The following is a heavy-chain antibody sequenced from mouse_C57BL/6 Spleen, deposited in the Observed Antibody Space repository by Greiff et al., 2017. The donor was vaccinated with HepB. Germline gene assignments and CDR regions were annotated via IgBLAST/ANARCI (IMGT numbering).Heavy chain of an antibody. V-gene: IGHV5-17*01. CDR2: ISSGSSTI. Sequence: EVMLVESGGGLVKPGGSLKLSCAASGFTFSDYGMHWVRQAPEKGLEWVAYISSGSSTIYYADTVKGRFTISRDNAKNTLFLQMTSLRSEDTAMYYCARYYGSSWGQGTTLTVSS. J-gene: IGHJ2*01. CDR1: GFTFSDYG. CDR3: ARYYGSS. D-gene: IGHD1-1*01.